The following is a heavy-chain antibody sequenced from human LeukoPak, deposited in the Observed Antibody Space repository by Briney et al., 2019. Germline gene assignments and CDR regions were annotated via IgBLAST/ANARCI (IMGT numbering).Heavy chain of an antibody. J-gene: IGHJ4*02. CDR1: GFTFSRYE. D-gene: IGHD2-8*01. Sequence: GALRLSCIASGFTFSRYEINWVRQAPGKGLEWIAYITTTGDRIQYADSVKGRFTISRDNTKNSLYLQLNSLRADDTAIYYCVRYTKDYWGQGTLVTVSS. V-gene: IGHV3-48*03. CDR2: ITTTGDRI. CDR3: VRYTKDY.